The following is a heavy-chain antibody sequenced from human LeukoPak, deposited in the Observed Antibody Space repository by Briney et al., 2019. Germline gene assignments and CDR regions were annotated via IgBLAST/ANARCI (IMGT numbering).Heavy chain of an antibody. V-gene: IGHV1-18*01. CDR1: GYTFTSYG. D-gene: IGHD1-26*01. CDR3: ARDNLGPTNYYYYGMDV. Sequence: ASVKVSCKASGYTFTSYGIVWVRQAPGQGLEWMGWISAYNGNTNYAQKLQGRVTMTTDTSTSTAYMELRSLRSDDTAVYYCARDNLGPTNYYYYGMDVWGQGTTVTVSS. CDR2: ISAYNGNT. J-gene: IGHJ6*02.